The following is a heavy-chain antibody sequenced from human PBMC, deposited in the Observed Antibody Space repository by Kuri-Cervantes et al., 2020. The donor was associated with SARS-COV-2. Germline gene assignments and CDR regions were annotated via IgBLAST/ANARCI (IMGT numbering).Heavy chain of an antibody. CDR2: VSGSDDVT. V-gene: IGHV3-23*01. J-gene: IGHJ4*01. CDR3: AKRDAYSQGSYFDY. D-gene: IGHD5-24*01. Sequence: GESLKISCAASGFIFSNYAMTWVRQAPGKGLEWVSTVSGSDDVTQLADSVKGRFTVSRDNSRNTLYLEMSSLRVEDTAMYYCAKRDAYSQGSYFDYWGHGTLVTVSS. CDR1: GFIFSNYA.